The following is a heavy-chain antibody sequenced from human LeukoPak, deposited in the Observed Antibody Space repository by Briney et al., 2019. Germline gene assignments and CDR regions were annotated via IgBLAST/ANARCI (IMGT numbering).Heavy chain of an antibody. CDR1: GFTFSAXE. CDR3: ARDRGDYSNYEIDY. Sequence: GGSLRLSCAASGFTFSAXEXSWVRQAPXXXXXXXXXISSSTGSXIYYADFXXXRFTISRDNAKNSLYLQMNSLRAEDTAVYYCARDRGDYSNYEIDYWGQGTLVTVSS. V-gene: IGHV3-48*03. J-gene: IGHJ4*02. CDR2: ISSSTGSXI. D-gene: IGHD4-11*01.